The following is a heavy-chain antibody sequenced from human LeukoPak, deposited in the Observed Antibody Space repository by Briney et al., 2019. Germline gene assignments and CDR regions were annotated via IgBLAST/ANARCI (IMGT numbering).Heavy chain of an antibody. CDR3: ASGLRQDNYDFWSGYSDYFDY. Sequence: GGSLRLSCAASGFTFSSYAMHWVRQAPGKGLEWVAVISYDGSNKYYADSVKGRFTISRDNSKNTLYLQMNSLRAEDTAVYYCASGLRQDNYDFWSGYSDYFDYWGQGTLATVSS. D-gene: IGHD3-3*01. CDR2: ISYDGSNK. J-gene: IGHJ4*02. CDR1: GFTFSSYA. V-gene: IGHV3-30-3*01.